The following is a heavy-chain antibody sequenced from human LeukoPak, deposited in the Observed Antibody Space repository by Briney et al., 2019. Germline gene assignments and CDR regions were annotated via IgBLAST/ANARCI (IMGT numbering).Heavy chain of an antibody. CDR3: ARGPRNDP. D-gene: IGHD1-14*01. CDR1: GYPFTTYE. CDR2: VHPDTGYA. J-gene: IGHJ5*02. V-gene: IGHV1-8*01. Sequence: ASVKVSCKTSGYPFTTYEINWVRQAAGQGLEWMGWVHPDTGYADAQKFQGRVTMTSDTSISTAYMALSSLRSDDTAVYFCARGPRNDPWGQGTLVTVSS.